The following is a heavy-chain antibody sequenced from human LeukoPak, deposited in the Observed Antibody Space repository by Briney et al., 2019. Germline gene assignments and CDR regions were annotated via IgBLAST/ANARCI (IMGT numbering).Heavy chain of an antibody. CDR3: ARAPGAFDI. CDR2: IYYTGGT. Sequence: SETLSLTCTVSGDSITSGSYYWAWVRQHPGTGLEWIGYIYYTGGTHYNPSLKSRLTISVDTSENHFSLKLSSVTAADTAIYFCARAPGAFDIWGQGTMVTVSS. CDR1: GDSITSGSYY. V-gene: IGHV4-31*03. J-gene: IGHJ3*02.